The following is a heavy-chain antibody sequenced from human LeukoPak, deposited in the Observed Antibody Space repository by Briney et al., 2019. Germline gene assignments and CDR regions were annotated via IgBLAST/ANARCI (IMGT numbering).Heavy chain of an antibody. J-gene: IGHJ3*02. CDR3: ARVWQYSRSSGAFDI. CDR1: GYTFTGYY. CDR2: INPNSGGT. V-gene: IGHV1-2*02. Sequence: ASVKVSCKASGYTFTGYYMHWVRQAPGQGLEWMGWINPNSGGTNTAQNFQGRVTMTRDTSISTAYMELSRLRSDDTALYYCARVWQYSRSSGAFDIWGQGTMVTVSS. D-gene: IGHD6-6*01.